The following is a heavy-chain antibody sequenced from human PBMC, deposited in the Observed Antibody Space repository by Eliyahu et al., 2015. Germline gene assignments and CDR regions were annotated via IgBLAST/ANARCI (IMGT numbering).Heavy chain of an antibody. V-gene: IGHV3-23*01. D-gene: IGHD3-10*01. CDR2: ISGTGITT. J-gene: IGHJ4*02. CDR3: AKGLNGDYWFGDY. Sequence: EVRLLESGGGLEQPGGSLXLSCAASGFSFSSYAMYWVRQAPGKGLEWVSGISGTGITTYYADSVKGRFTISRDNSRNTLFLQMNSLTADDTAVYYCAKGLNGDYWFGDYWGQGTLVTVSS. CDR1: GFSFSSYA.